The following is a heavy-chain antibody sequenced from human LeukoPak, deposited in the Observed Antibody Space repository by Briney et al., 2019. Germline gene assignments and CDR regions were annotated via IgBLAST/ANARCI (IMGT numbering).Heavy chain of an antibody. Sequence: GGSLRLSCAASGFTFSSYSMNWVRQAPGKGLEWVSSISSSSSYIYYADSVKGRFTISRDNAKNSLYLQMNSLRAEDTAVYYCARGGDSSGWYSHKYYFDYWGQGTLVTVSS. CDR3: ARGGDSSGWYSHKYYFDY. J-gene: IGHJ4*02. D-gene: IGHD6-19*01. CDR2: ISSSSSYI. CDR1: GFTFSSYS. V-gene: IGHV3-21*01.